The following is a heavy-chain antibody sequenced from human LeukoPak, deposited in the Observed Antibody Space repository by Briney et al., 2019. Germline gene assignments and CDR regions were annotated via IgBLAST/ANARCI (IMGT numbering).Heavy chain of an antibody. CDR2: IYYSGST. CDR1: GASFNSDDQY. V-gene: IGHV4-31*03. Sequence: PSQTLSLTCTVSGASFNSDDQYWNWIRQNPGKGLEWIGYIYYSGSTYYNPSLKSRVTISVDTSKDQFSLKLSSVTAADTAVYYCARVLDKSWPFDYWGQGTLVTVPS. D-gene: IGHD6-13*01. J-gene: IGHJ4*02. CDR3: ARVLDKSWPFDY.